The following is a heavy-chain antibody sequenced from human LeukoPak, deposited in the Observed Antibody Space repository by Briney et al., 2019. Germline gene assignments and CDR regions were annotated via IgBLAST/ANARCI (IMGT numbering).Heavy chain of an antibody. V-gene: IGHV4-4*07. Sequence: SETLSLTCTVSGGSISSYYWSWIRQPAGKGLEWIGRIYTSGSTNYNPSLKSRVTMSVDTSKNQFSLKLSSVTAADTAVYYCARAKLLWFRELLSYFDYWGQGTLVTVSS. CDR2: IYTSGST. CDR1: GGSISSYY. CDR3: ARAKLLWFRELLSYFDY. D-gene: IGHD3-10*01. J-gene: IGHJ4*02.